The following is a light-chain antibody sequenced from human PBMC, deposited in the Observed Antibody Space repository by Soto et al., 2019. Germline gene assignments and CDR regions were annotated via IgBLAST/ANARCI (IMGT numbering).Light chain of an antibody. CDR1: QSIGTS. V-gene: IGKV3-15*01. CDR3: QQYNNWPET. J-gene: IGKJ1*01. Sequence: SPATLSLFSGERATLSCRASQSIGTSLAWSQQKPGQAPRLLIYGASTRATGIPARFSGSGSGTEFTLTISSLQSEDFAVYYCQQYNNWPETFGQGTKVDIK. CDR2: GAS.